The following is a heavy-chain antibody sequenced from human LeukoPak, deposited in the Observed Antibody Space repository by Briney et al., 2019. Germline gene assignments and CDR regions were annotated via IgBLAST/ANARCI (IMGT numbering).Heavy chain of an antibody. CDR2: ISYDGNNK. D-gene: IGHD2-2*02. CDR3: ARSEYCSSTSCYRTYYYYYMDV. Sequence: GGSLRLSCAASGFTFSSYGIHWVRQAPGKGLEWVAVISYDGNNKYYADSVKGRFTISRDNSKNTLYLQMNSLRAEDTAVYYCARSEYCSSTSCYRTYYYYYMDVWGKGTTVTISS. J-gene: IGHJ6*03. V-gene: IGHV3-30*03. CDR1: GFTFSSYG.